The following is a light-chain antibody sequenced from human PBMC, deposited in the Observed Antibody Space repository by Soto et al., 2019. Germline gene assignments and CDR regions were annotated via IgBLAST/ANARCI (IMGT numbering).Light chain of an antibody. CDR3: HQYGSSPYT. V-gene: IGKV3-20*01. CDR2: GAS. Sequence: EIVLTQSPGTLSLSPGERATLSCRASQSVSSSYLAWYQQKPGQAPRLLIYGASSRATGIPDRFSGSGSGTDFTLTINRRELEDFAVYYCHQYGSSPYTFGQGTKLE. CDR1: QSVSSSY. J-gene: IGKJ2*01.